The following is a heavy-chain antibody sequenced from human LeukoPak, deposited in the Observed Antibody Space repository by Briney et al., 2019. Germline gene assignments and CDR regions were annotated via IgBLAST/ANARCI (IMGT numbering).Heavy chain of an antibody. J-gene: IGHJ6*02. CDR2: IAHSGNGM. V-gene: IGHV3-11*01. CDR1: GFTFSDYY. Sequence: GGSLGLSCAASGFTFSDYYMTWIRQAPGKGLEWVSHIAHSGNGMWYADAVKGRFTISRDNAKNLLFLQMDSLRAEDTAVYYCARGHYEMGVWGQGTTVIVPS. CDR3: ARGHYEMGV.